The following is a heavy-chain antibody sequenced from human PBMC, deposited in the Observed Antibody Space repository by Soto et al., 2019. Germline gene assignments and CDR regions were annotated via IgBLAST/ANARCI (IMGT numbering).Heavy chain of an antibody. CDR3: AHRVLRTVFGLVTTTAIYFDF. Sequence: QINLNESGPTVVRPTETLTLTCRFSGFSLTTSGVGVGWIRQSPGKAPEWLALIYWDDDKRYSASLKSRLTITKDTSKNQVVLTVSDLDPTDTASYYCAHRVLRTVFGLVTTTAIYFDFWGQGAPVAVSS. CDR2: IYWDDDK. J-gene: IGHJ4*02. D-gene: IGHD3-3*01. V-gene: IGHV2-5*02. CDR1: GFSLTTSGVG.